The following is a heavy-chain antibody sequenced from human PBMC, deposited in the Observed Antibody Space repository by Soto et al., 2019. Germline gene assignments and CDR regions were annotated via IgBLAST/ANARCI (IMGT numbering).Heavy chain of an antibody. V-gene: IGHV1-18*04. CDR3: ARVKEGAWGWFDV. Sequence: ASVKVSCKTSGYPFATYAITWVRQAPGQGLEWMGWIDTYNGNTKSAQKFQGRVTMTRDSSTTTAYMELRSLRYDDTALYYCARVKEGAWGWFDVWGQGTLVTVSS. CDR2: IDTYNGNT. CDR1: GYPFATYA. J-gene: IGHJ5*02. D-gene: IGHD1-26*01.